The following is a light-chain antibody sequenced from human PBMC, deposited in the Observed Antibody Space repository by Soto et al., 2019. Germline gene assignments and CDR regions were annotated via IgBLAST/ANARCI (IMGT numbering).Light chain of an antibody. CDR2: RAS. CDR1: QSVSRSY. CDR3: QQYGSLSWT. Sequence: EILLTQSPCTLALSPGERATLSCGASQSVSRSYLAWYQQKPGQAPRLLMHRASTRATGVPERFSGSGSGTDFTLTISRLAPEDFEVYHCQQYGSLSWTFGQGTKVDIK. V-gene: IGKV3-20*01. J-gene: IGKJ1*01.